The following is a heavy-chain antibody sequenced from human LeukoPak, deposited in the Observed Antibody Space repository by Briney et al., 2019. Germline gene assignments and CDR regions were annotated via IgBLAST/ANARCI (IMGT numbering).Heavy chain of an antibody. J-gene: IGHJ4*02. CDR2: ISSSSSYI. V-gene: IGHV3-21*01. CDR1: GFTFSSYS. Sequence: GGSLRLSCAASGFTFSSYSMNWVRQAPGKGLEWVSSISSSSSYIYYADSVKGRFTISRDNAKNSLYLQMNSLRAEATAVYYCARDSLTAGPTDYWGQGTLVTVSS. CDR3: ARDSLTAGPTDY. D-gene: IGHD5-18*01.